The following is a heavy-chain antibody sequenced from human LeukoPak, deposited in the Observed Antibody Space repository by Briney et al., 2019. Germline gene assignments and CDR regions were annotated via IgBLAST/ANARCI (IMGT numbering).Heavy chain of an antibody. CDR2: IKSNRDGGTT. D-gene: IGHD2-8*02. Sequence: GGSLRLSCEISGYTFSNAYLNWVRHAPEKGLEWVGRIKSNRDGGTTDYAAPVKGRFTIPRDESKHTVYLQMHNMKPEDTAVYYCTTGRKWCTYDWGQGTLVTVSS. CDR1: GYTFSNAY. CDR3: TTGRKWCTYD. J-gene: IGHJ4*02. V-gene: IGHV3-15*01.